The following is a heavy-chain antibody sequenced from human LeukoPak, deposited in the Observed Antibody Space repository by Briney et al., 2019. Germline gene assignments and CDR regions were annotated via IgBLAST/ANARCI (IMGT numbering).Heavy chain of an antibody. CDR2: IYYNGNT. V-gene: IGHV4-59*08. J-gene: IGHJ5*02. CDR1: GGSISNYY. D-gene: IGHD5-18*01. Sequence: SKTLSLTCTVSGGSISNYYWSWIRQPPGKGLEWIGYIYYNGNTNYNPSLKSRVTISVDTSKNQFSLKLSSVTAADTAMYYCARYSAMVSSLWFDPWGQGSLVTVSS. CDR3: ARYSAMVSSLWFDP.